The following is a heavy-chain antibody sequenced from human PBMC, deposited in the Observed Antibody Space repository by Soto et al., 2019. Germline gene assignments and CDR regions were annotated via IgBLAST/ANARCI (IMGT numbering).Heavy chain of an antibody. CDR3: ARACSSNSCYDVFDY. D-gene: IGHD2-2*01. Sequence: SETLSLTCTVSGGSISSYYWSWIRQPAGKGLEWIGRIYTSGSTNYNPSLKSRVTMSVDTSKNQFSLKLSSVTAADTAVYYCARACSSNSCYDVFDYWGQGXLVTVSS. V-gene: IGHV4-4*07. CDR1: GGSISSYY. CDR2: IYTSGST. J-gene: IGHJ4*02.